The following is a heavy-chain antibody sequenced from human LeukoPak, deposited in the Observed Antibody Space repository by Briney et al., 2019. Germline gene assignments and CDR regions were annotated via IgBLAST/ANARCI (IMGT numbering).Heavy chain of an antibody. CDR1: GYTFTSYG. CDR3: ARDEMDYDILTGYYSLGY. CDR2: ISAYNGNT. J-gene: IGHJ4*02. V-gene: IGHV1-18*01. D-gene: IGHD3-9*01. Sequence: ASVKVSCKASGYTFTSYGISWVRQAPGQGLEWMGWISAYNGNTNYAQKLQSRVTMTTDTSTSTAYMELRSLRSDDTAVYYCARDEMDYDILTGYYSLGYWGQGTLVTVSS.